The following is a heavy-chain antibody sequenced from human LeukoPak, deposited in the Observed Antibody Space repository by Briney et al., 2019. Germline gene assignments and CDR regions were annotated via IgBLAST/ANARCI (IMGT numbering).Heavy chain of an antibody. D-gene: IGHD5-12*01. CDR2: FDPEDGET. CDR1: GYTLTELS. V-gene: IGHV1-24*01. CDR3: ATDLSYDNKGDYDY. J-gene: IGHJ4*02. Sequence: ASVKVSCKVSGYTLTELSMHWVRQAPGKGLEWWGGFDPEDGETIYAQKFQGRVTMTEDTSTDTAYMELSSLRSEATAVYYCATDLSYDNKGDYDYWGQGTLVTVSS.